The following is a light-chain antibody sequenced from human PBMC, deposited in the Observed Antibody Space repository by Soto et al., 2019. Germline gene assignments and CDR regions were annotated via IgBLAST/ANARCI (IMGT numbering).Light chain of an antibody. J-gene: IGKJ1*01. Sequence: DIQMTHSPSTLSASVGDRVTITCRASQSISVWLAWYQQKAGKAPNLLIYKASRLESGVPSRFSGSGSETEFTLTISGLQPGDSATYYCQQYNSFPWTFGLGTKVDIK. CDR2: KAS. CDR1: QSISVW. CDR3: QQYNSFPWT. V-gene: IGKV1-5*03.